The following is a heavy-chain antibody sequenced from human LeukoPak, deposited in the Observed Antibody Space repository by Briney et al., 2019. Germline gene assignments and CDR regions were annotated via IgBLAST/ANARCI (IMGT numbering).Heavy chain of an antibody. J-gene: IGHJ6*03. CDR2: ISSSGSTI. D-gene: IGHD3-9*01. CDR3: AKGGGFDWLNYYYMDV. CDR1: GFIFSDYY. V-gene: IGHV3-11*01. Sequence: GGSLRLSCAASGFIFSDYYMSWIRQAPGKGLEWVSYISSSGSTIYYADSVKGRFTISRDNAKNSLYLQMNSLRAEDTAVYYCAKGGGFDWLNYYYMDVWGKGTTVIISS.